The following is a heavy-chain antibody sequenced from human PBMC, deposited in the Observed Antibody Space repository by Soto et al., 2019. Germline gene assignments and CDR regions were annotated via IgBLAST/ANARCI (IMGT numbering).Heavy chain of an antibody. CDR3: AKSHGTIHWSRYPTYYYYYYGMDV. Sequence: GGSLRLSCAASGFTFSSYAMSWVRQAPGKGLEWVSAISGSGGSTYYADSVKGRFTISRDNSKNTLYLQMNSLRAEDTAVYYCAKSHGTIHWSRYPTYYYYYYGMDVWGQGTTVTVS. CDR2: ISGSGGST. D-gene: IGHD3-3*01. J-gene: IGHJ6*02. V-gene: IGHV3-23*01. CDR1: GFTFSSYA.